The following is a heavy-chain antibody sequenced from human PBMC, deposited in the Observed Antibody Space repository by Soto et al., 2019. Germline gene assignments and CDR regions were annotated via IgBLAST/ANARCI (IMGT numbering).Heavy chain of an antibody. CDR3: ARVKATLYRHYDLDY. D-gene: IGHD5-12*01. J-gene: IGHJ4*02. CDR1: GGTINRGDYF. V-gene: IGHV4-30-4*01. Sequence: SETLSLTCSVSGGTINRGDYFWTWIRQPPGEGLEWIGSIFYTGSPYYSPSLKSRASMSMDTSKHLFSLRLRSLTAADTAVYSCARVKATLYRHYDLDYWRQGTPVT. CDR2: IFYTGSP.